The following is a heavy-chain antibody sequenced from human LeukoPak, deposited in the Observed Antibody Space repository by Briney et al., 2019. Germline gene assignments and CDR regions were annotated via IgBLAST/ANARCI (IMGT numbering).Heavy chain of an antibody. J-gene: IGHJ4*02. CDR2: IYTSGST. D-gene: IGHD3-9*01. Sequence: SETLSLTCTVSGGSISSGSYYWSWIRQPAGKGLEWIGCIYTSGSTNYNPSLKSRVTISVDTSKNQFSLKLRSVTAADTAGYYCARGNYDILTGKGYFDFWGQGALVTVSS. CDR3: ARGNYDILTGKGYFDF. V-gene: IGHV4-61*02. CDR1: GGSISSGSYY.